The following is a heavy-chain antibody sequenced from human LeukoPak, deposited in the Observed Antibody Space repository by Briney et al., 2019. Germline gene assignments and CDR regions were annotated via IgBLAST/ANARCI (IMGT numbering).Heavy chain of an antibody. CDR2: IYYTGTT. CDR3: ARKATTGPTKAAFDI. D-gene: IGHD4-17*01. V-gene: IGHV4-59*12. J-gene: IGHJ3*02. Sequence: SETLSLTCTVSGGSISGYYWSWIRQPPGKGLEWIGYIYYTGTTNYNPSLKSRVTMSVDTSKNQFSLKLSSVTAVDTAVYYCARKATTGPTKAAFDIWGQGTMVTVSS. CDR1: GGSISGYY.